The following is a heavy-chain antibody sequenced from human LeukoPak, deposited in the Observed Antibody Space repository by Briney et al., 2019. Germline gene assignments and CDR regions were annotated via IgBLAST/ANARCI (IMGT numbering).Heavy chain of an antibody. Sequence: GGSLRLSCAASGFTFSSYAMSWVRQAPGKGLEWVSGIRGSGDSTYYTDSVKGRFTISRDNSKNTLFLQMNSLRAGDTAVYFCAKDLGIVVEPGLPYYYYGMDVWGQGTTVTVS. CDR2: IRGSGDST. CDR1: GFTFSSYA. D-gene: IGHD2-2*03. CDR3: AKDLGIVVEPGLPYYYYGMDV. J-gene: IGHJ6*02. V-gene: IGHV3-23*01.